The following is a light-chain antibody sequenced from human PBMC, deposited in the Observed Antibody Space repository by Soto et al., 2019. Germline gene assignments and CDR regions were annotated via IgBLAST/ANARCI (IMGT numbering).Light chain of an antibody. CDR2: EAS. Sequence: DIQVTQSPSSLSASIGDRVTITCQASQGIRNYLNWYQQKPGKAPKLLISEASILERGVPSRFSGSGSGTDFTFTIINLQPEDIATFYCQQYADVPATFGQGTKVEIK. CDR1: QGIRNY. J-gene: IGKJ1*01. V-gene: IGKV1-33*01. CDR3: QQYADVPAT.